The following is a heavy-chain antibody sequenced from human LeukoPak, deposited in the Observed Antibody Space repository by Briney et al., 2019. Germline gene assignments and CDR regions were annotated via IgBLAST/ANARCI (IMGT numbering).Heavy chain of an antibody. D-gene: IGHD5-24*01. CDR3: ARDKATTLDY. V-gene: IGHV1-69*04. Sequence: ASVTVSCKASGGTFSSYAISWVRQAPGQGLEWMGRIIPILGIANYAQKFQGRVTITADKSTSTAYMELSSLRSEDTAVYYCARDKATTLDYWGQGTLVTVSS. CDR1: GGTFSSYA. CDR2: IIPILGIA. J-gene: IGHJ4*02.